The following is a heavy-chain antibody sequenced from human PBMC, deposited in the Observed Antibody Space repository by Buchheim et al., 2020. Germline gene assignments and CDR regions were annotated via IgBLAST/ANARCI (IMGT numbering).Heavy chain of an antibody. CDR3: ARVRELRFSDHGLDI. V-gene: IGHV1-2*06. CDR2: INPSNTAT. D-gene: IGHD3-3*01. CDR1: GYTFTGYY. J-gene: IGHJ6*02. Sequence: QVLLLQSGAEVKKPGASVKVSCKASGYTFTGYYLHWVRQAPDQGLEWIGRINPSNTATVLAERFQGRVTLTADTSIGTVYMELKRLTSDDTAIYYCARVRELRFSDHGLDIWGQGT.